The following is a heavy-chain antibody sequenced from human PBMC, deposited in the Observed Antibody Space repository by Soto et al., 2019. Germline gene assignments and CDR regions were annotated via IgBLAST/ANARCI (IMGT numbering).Heavy chain of an antibody. D-gene: IGHD6-19*01. V-gene: IGHV3-23*01. J-gene: IGHJ4*02. CDR2: ISGSGGST. CDR1: GFTFSSYA. Sequence: EVQLLESGGGLVQPGGSLRLSCAASGFTFSSYAMRWVRQAPGKGLEWVSAISGSGGSTYYADSVKGRFTISRDNSKNTRYLQMNSLSAEDTAVYYCARRGSGCYYDYWGQGTLVTVSS. CDR3: ARRGSGCYYDY.